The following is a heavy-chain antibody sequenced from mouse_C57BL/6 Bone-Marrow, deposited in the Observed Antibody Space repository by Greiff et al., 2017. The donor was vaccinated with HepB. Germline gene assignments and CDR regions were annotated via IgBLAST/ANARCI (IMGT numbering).Heavy chain of an antibody. CDR1: GYTFTSYW. Sequence: EVQLQQSGTVLARPGASVKMSCKTSGYTFTSYWMHWVKQRPGQGLEWIGAIYPGNSDTSYNQKFKGKAKLTAVTSASTAYMELSSLTNEDSAVYYCTRPTTVVRYFDVWGTGTTVTVSS. V-gene: IGHV1-5*01. D-gene: IGHD1-1*01. CDR3: TRPTTVVRYFDV. J-gene: IGHJ1*03. CDR2: IYPGNSDT.